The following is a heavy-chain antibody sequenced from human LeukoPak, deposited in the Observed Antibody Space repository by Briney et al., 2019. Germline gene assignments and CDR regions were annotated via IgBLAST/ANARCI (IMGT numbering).Heavy chain of an antibody. D-gene: IGHD6-19*01. V-gene: IGHV4-39*01. CDR2: VYYSGST. CDR1: GGSISSSNYF. J-gene: IGHJ6*02. CDR3: ARIAVAGGYYYYGMDV. Sequence: SETLSLTCTVSGGSISSSNYFWGRIRQPPGQGLEWIGTVYYSGSTYYNPSLKSRVTISVDTSKNQFSLKLSSVTAADTAVYYCARIAVAGGYYYYGMDVWGQGTTVTVSS.